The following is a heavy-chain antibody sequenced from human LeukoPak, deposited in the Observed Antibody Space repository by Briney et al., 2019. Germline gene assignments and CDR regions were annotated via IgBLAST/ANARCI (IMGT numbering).Heavy chain of an antibody. J-gene: IGHJ6*02. CDR1: GYTFTSYG. Sequence: GASVKVSCTASGYTFTSYGISWVRQAPGQGPEWMGWISAYNGNTNYAQKLQGRVTMTTDTSTSTAYMELRSLRSDDTAVYHCARLERGGHKNYYYYGMDVWGQGTTVTVSS. V-gene: IGHV1-18*01. D-gene: IGHD3-10*01. CDR3: ARLERGGHKNYYYYGMDV. CDR2: ISAYNGNT.